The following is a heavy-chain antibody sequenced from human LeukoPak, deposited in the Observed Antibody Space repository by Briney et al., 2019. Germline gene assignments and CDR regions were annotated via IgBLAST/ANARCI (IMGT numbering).Heavy chain of an antibody. CDR3: ARVVDGVTGSDY. CDR1: GGSISSGDYY. J-gene: IGHJ4*02. D-gene: IGHD2-8*01. CDR2: IYYSGST. Sequence: SETLSLTCTVSGGSISSGDYYWGWIRQPPGKGLEWIGSIYYSGSTYYNPSLKSRVTIAVNTCKNKFSLKLRSVTAAGTAMYYCARVVDGVTGSDYWGQGTLVTVSS. V-gene: IGHV4-39*01.